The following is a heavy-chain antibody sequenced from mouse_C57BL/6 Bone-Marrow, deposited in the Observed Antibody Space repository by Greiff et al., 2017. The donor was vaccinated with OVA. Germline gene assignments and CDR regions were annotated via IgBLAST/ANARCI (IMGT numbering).Heavy chain of an antibody. Sequence: VQLQQSGPELVKPGASVKISCKASGYTFTDYYMNWVKQSHGKSLEWIGDINPNNGGTSYNQKFKGKATLTVDKSSSTAYMELRSLTSEDSAVYYCARSGYDWGQGTLVTVSA. CDR2: INPNNGGT. V-gene: IGHV1-26*01. J-gene: IGHJ3*01. D-gene: IGHD2-2*01. CDR1: GYTFTDYY. CDR3: ARSGYD.